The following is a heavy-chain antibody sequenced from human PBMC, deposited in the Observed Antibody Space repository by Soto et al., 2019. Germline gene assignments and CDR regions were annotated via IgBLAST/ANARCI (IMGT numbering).Heavy chain of an antibody. J-gene: IGHJ1*01. CDR1: GGSISSRDW. Sequence: QVQLQESGPGLVKPSGTLSLTCAVSGGSISSRDWWIWVRQPPGKGLEWIGEIFHVGNTNYNPSLXXXIXXSIDKSRTQFSLRLRSVTAADTAVYYCAGGYGYYSAEYLENWGQGTLVSVSS. CDR2: IFHVGNT. CDR3: AGGYGYYSAEYLEN. V-gene: IGHV4-4*02. D-gene: IGHD5-18*01.